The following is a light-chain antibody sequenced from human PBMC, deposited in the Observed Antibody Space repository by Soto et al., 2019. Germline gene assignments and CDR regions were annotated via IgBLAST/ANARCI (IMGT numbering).Light chain of an antibody. CDR1: QSVSGN. J-gene: IGKJ1*01. CDR2: GAS. CDR3: QQYNNWWP. Sequence: EVVMTQSPATLSVSPGERATLSCRASQSVSGNLAGYQQKPGQAPRLLIYGASTRATGIPARFSGSASGTEFTLTISSLQSEDFAVYYCQQYNNWWPVGQATKVHIK. V-gene: IGKV3-15*01.